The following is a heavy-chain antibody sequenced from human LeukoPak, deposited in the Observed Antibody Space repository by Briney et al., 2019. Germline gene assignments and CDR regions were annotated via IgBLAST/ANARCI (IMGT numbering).Heavy chain of an antibody. CDR1: GASISGYF. CDR2: ISSSGNT. J-gene: IGHJ4*02. Sequence: SETLSLTCTVSGASISGYFWSWIRQPPGKGLEWIGYISSSGNTNYNPSLKSRVTISVDTSKNRFSLKLSSVTAADTAVYYCARQRRDYVWGSYRIDYWGQGTQVTVSS. D-gene: IGHD3-16*02. CDR3: ARQRRDYVWGSYRIDY. V-gene: IGHV4-59*08.